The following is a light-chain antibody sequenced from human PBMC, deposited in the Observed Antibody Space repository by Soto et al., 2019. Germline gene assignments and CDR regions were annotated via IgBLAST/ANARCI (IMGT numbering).Light chain of an antibody. V-gene: IGLV4-69*01. CDR3: QTWGTGGV. Sequence: QPVLTQSPSASASLGASVKLTCTLSSGHSSYAIAWHQQQPEKGPRYLMKVNSDGRHRKGDGIPDRFSGSSSGAERYLTISSLQSEDEADYYCQTWGTGGVFGGGTKLTVL. J-gene: IGLJ3*02. CDR1: SGHSSYA. CDR2: VNSDGRH.